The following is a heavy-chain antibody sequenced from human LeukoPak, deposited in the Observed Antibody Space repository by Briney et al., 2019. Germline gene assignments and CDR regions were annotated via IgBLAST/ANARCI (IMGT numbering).Heavy chain of an antibody. V-gene: IGHV1-69*04. CDR2: ITPSVGIV. CDR3: ARYCSGGSCYFHDAFDI. D-gene: IGHD2-15*01. CDR1: GGNFSTNA. J-gene: IGHJ3*02. Sequence: ASVKVSCKASGGNFSTNAITWVRQAPGQGPEWMGRITPSVGIVNYAQKFQGRVTITADKSSSTAYMELSSLRFADTAVYYCARYCSGGSCYFHDAFDIWGQGTMVTVSS.